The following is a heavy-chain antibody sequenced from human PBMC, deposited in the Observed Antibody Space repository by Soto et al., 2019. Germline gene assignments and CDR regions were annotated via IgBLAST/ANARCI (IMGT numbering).Heavy chain of an antibody. CDR1: GYSFTSYW. V-gene: IGHV5-51*01. CDR3: ARGGYYYGSGSYEYYYYGMDV. J-gene: IGHJ6*02. D-gene: IGHD3-10*01. Sequence: GESLKISCKGSGYSFTSYWIGWVRQMPGKGLEWMGIIYPGDSDTRYSPSFQGQVTISADKSISTAYLQWSSLKASDTAMYYCARGGYYYGSGSYEYYYYGMDVWGQGTRVTVSS. CDR2: IYPGDSDT.